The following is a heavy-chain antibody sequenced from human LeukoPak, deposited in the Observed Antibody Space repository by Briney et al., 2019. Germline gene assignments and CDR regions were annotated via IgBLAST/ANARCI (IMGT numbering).Heavy chain of an antibody. Sequence: EWMGWINPNSGGTNYAQKFQGRVTMTRDTSISTAYMELSRLRSDDTAVYYCAIGIVGATSYWGQGTLVTVSS. CDR3: AIGIVGATSY. J-gene: IGHJ4*02. V-gene: IGHV1-2*02. D-gene: IGHD1-26*01. CDR2: INPNSGGT.